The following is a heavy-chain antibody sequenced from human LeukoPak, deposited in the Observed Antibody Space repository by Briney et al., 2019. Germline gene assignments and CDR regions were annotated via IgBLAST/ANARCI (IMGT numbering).Heavy chain of an antibody. D-gene: IGHD1-7*01. Sequence: GGSLRLSCAASGFTFSSYSMNWVRQAPGKGLEWVSSISSSSSYIYYADSVKGRLTISRDNAKDSLYLQMNSLGAEDTAVYYCARDGGTTNYWGQGTLVTVSS. CDR3: ARDGGTTNY. V-gene: IGHV3-21*01. J-gene: IGHJ4*02. CDR1: GFTFSSYS. CDR2: ISSSSSYI.